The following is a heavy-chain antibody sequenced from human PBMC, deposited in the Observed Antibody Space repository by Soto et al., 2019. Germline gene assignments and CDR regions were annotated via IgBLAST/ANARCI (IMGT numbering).Heavy chain of an antibody. J-gene: IGHJ6*02. CDR2: IIPIFGTA. CDR1: GCTFSSYA. Sequence: AVKVSCKASGCTFSSYAISWVRQAPGQGLEWMGGIIPIFGTANYAQKFQGRVTITADESTSTAYMGLSSLRPEDTAVYYCARVEGGVIYYYGMDVWGQGTTVTVSS. V-gene: IGHV1-69*13. D-gene: IGHD2-8*01. CDR3: ARVEGGVIYYYGMDV.